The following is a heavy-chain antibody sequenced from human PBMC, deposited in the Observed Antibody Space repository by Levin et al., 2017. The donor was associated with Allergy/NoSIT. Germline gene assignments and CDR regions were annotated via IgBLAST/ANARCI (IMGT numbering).Heavy chain of an antibody. Sequence: SLKISCAASGFIFDDYAMHWVRQAPGKGLEWVSGISWNSGSIGYADAVKGRFTISRDNAKNSLYLQMNSLRTEDTALYYCARDNIGLPDAFDIWGQGTMVIVSS. J-gene: IGHJ3*02. D-gene: IGHD3-10*01. CDR2: ISWNSGSI. CDR1: GFIFDDYA. CDR3: ARDNIGLPDAFDI. V-gene: IGHV3-9*01.